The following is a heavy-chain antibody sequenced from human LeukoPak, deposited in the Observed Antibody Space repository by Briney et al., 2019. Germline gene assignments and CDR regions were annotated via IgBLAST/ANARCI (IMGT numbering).Heavy chain of an antibody. V-gene: IGHV1-2*02. D-gene: IGHD6-13*01. Sequence: ASVKVSCKASGYTFTGYYMPWLRHAPGQGLEWMGWINPNSGSTNYAQKFQGKVTMTRDTSITTVYMELSRLRSDDAAVYYCARIGKQLNWFDPWGQGTLVTVSS. J-gene: IGHJ5*02. CDR2: INPNSGST. CDR1: GYTFTGYY. CDR3: ARIGKQLNWFDP.